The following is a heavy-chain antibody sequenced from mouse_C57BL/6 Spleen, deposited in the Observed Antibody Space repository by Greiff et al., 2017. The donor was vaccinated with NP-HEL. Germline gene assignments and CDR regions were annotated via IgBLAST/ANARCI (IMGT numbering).Heavy chain of an antibody. CDR2: LDPEDGDT. CDR3: TTEGLTYYVSSYGNYFDY. Sequence: VQLKQSGAELVRPGASVKLSRTASGFNIKDYYMHWVKQRPEQGLQWIGRLDPEDGDTEYAPKFQGKATMTADTSSNTAYLQLSSLTSEDTAVYYCTTEGLTYYVSSYGNYFDYWGQGTTLTVSS. V-gene: IGHV14-1*01. D-gene: IGHD1-1*01. CDR1: GFNIKDYY. J-gene: IGHJ2*01.